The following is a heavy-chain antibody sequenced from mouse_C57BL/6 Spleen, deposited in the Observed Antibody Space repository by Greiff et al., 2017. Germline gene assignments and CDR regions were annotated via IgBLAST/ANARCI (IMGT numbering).Heavy chain of an antibody. Sequence: EVKLMESGPGLVKPSQSLSLTCSVTGYSITSGYYWNWIRQFPGNKLEWMGYISYDGSNNYNPSLKNRISITRDTSKNQFFLKLNSVTTEDTATYYCAREGVVAPYWYFDVWGTGTTVTVSS. J-gene: IGHJ1*03. V-gene: IGHV3-6*01. CDR2: ISYDGSN. CDR3: AREGVVAPYWYFDV. CDR1: GYSITSGYY. D-gene: IGHD1-1*01.